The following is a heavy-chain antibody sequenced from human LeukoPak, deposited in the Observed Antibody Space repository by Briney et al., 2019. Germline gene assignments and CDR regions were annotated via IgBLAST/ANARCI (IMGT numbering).Heavy chain of an antibody. J-gene: IGHJ4*02. CDR1: GGSFSGYY. CDR2: INHSGST. Sequence: PSETLSLTCAVYGGSFSGYYWSWIRQPPGKGLEWIGEINHSGSTNYNPSLTSRVTISVDTSKNQFSLKLSSVTAADTAVYYCARVFGYYDFWSGYYTHFDYWGQGTLVTVPS. CDR3: ARVFGYYDFWSGYYTHFDY. V-gene: IGHV4-34*01. D-gene: IGHD3-3*01.